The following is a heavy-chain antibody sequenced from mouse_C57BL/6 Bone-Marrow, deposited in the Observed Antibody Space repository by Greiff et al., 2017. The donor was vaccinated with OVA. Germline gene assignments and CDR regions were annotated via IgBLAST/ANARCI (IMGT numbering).Heavy chain of an antibody. CDR1: GFNIKDDY. V-gene: IGHV14-4*01. J-gene: IGHJ2*01. D-gene: IGHD3-2*02. Sequence: VQLQQSGAELVRPGASVKLSCTASGFNIKDDYMHWVKQRPEQGLEWIGWIDPENGDTEYASKFQGKATITADTSSNTAYLQLSSLTSEDTAVYYGTTGQLRLRGYYFDYWGQGTTLTVSS. CDR3: TTGQLRLRGYYFDY. CDR2: IDPENGDT.